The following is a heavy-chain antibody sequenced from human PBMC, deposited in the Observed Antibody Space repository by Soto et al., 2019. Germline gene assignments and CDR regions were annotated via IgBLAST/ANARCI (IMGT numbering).Heavy chain of an antibody. J-gene: IGHJ6*03. CDR1: GFTVSSNY. CDR3: ARDVQAPSRQNYYYYYYMDV. Sequence: GGSLRLSCAASGFTVSSNYMSWVRQAPGKGLEWVSVIYSGGSTYYADSVKGRFTISRDNSKNTLYLQMNSLRAEDTAVYYCARDVQAPSRQNYYYYYYMDVWGKGTTVTVSS. CDR2: IYSGGST. D-gene: IGHD1-1*01. V-gene: IGHV3-66*01.